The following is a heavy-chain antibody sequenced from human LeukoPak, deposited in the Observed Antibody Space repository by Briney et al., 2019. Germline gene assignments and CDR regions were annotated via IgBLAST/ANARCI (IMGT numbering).Heavy chain of an antibody. V-gene: IGHV1-2*02. D-gene: IGHD1-26*01. CDR1: GYTFTGYY. CDR2: INPNSGGT. Sequence: ASVKVSCKASGYTFTGYYMHWVRQAPGQGLEWMGWINPNSGGTNYAQKFQGRVTMTRDTSISTAYMELSRLRSDDTAVYYCARRGSSGSYYGPYYFDYWGQGTLVTVSS. CDR3: ARRGSSGSYYGPYYFDY. J-gene: IGHJ4*02.